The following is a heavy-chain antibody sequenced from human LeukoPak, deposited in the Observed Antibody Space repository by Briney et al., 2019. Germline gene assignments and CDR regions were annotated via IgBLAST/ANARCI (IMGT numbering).Heavy chain of an antibody. Sequence: SETLSLTCTVSGGSISGFYWSWIRQPPGKGLEWIGYIYYSGSTSYNPSLRSRVTISVDTSKNQFSLKLSSVTAADTALYYCARRPAALRGFDYWGQGTLVTVSS. J-gene: IGHJ4*02. CDR3: ARRPAALRGFDY. V-gene: IGHV4-59*01. D-gene: IGHD2-2*02. CDR2: IYYSGST. CDR1: GGSISGFY.